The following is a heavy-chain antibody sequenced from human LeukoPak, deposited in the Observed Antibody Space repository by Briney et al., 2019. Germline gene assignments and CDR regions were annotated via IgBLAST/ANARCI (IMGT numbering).Heavy chain of an antibody. CDR1: GFTFSSYA. D-gene: IGHD5-24*01. CDR3: ARVRLEMSDY. J-gene: IGHJ4*02. V-gene: IGHV3-48*01. CDR2: ISSSSSTI. Sequence: PGGSLRLSCAASGFTFSSYAMSWVRQAPGKGLEWVSYISSSSSTIYYADSVKGRFTISRDNAKNSLYLQMNSLRAEDTAVYYCARVRLEMSDYWGQGTLVTVSS.